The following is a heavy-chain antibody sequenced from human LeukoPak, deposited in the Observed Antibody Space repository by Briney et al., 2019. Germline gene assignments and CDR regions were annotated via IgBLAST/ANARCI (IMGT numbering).Heavy chain of an antibody. J-gene: IGHJ1*01. V-gene: IGHV3-23*01. CDR1: GFTFSSYA. CDR3: AKDHDSSGYYYAYYFQH. CDR2: ISGSGGST. D-gene: IGHD3-22*01. Sequence: GGSLRLSCAASGFTFSSYAMSWVRQAPGKGLEWVSAISGSGGSTYYADSVKGRFTISRDNSKNTLYLQMNSLRAEDTAVYYCAKDHDSSGYYYAYYFQHWGQGTTVTVSS.